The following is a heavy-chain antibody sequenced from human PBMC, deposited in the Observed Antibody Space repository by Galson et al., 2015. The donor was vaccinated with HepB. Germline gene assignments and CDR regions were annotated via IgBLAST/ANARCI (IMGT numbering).Heavy chain of an antibody. CDR1: GFTFTDYY. J-gene: IGHJ4*02. Sequence: SLRLPCAASGFTFTDYYMTWLRQAPGTGLEWISYSCMSSSYTNYAEPVRGRFTVSRDSAKNSLHLQMSSLRADDTAVYYCALTGMTAVGVEHWGQGTLVTVSS. D-gene: IGHD6-13*01. CDR2: SCMSSSYT. CDR3: ALTGMTAVGVEH. V-gene: IGHV3-11*06.